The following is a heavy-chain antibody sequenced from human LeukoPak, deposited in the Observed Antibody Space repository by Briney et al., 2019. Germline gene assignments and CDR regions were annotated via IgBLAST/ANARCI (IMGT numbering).Heavy chain of an antibody. D-gene: IGHD6-13*01. Sequence: GRSLRISCAASGFNFCSDSMHGVRQGPGQGLEWVAVISYYGNNKNYAESVKGRFTISRDNSKNTLYLQMNSLRAEDTAVYYCARAYIAAAGTGYFDSWGQGTLVTVSS. CDR1: GFNFCSDS. V-gene: IGHV3-30-3*01. CDR2: ISYYGNNK. CDR3: ARAYIAAAGTGYFDS. J-gene: IGHJ4*02.